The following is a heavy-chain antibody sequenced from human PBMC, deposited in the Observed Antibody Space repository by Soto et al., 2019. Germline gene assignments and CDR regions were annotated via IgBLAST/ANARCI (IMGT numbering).Heavy chain of an antibody. D-gene: IGHD3-3*01. CDR3: ARDQYDFWSGYSDTDY. Sequence: EVQLVESGGGLVKPGGSLRLSCAASGFTFSSYSMNWVRQAPGKGLEWVSSISSSSSYIYYADSVKGRFTISRDNAKKSLYLQMNGLRAEDTAVYYCARDQYDFWSGYSDTDYWGQGTLVTVSS. V-gene: IGHV3-21*01. J-gene: IGHJ4*02. CDR1: GFTFSSYS. CDR2: ISSSSSYI.